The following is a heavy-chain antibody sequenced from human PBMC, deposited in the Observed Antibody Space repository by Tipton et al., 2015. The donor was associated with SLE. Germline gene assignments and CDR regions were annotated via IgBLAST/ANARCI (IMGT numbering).Heavy chain of an antibody. Sequence: SLRLSCVASGFTFSNYWMHWVRQAPGKGLEWVSYMSSSGSNKYYADSVKGRFTISRDNSKNTLYVQMNSLRAEDTAVYYCARDLVGPTGYGMDVWGQGTTVTVSS. D-gene: IGHD1-26*01. CDR1: GFTFSNYW. V-gene: IGHV3-48*01. CDR2: MSSSGSNK. J-gene: IGHJ6*02. CDR3: ARDLVGPTGYGMDV.